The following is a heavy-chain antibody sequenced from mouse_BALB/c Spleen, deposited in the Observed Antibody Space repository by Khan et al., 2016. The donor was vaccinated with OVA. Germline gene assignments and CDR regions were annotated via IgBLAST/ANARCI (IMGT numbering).Heavy chain of an antibody. J-gene: IGHJ3*01. CDR1: GYTFTNYW. V-gene: IGHV1-69*02. D-gene: IGHD2-3*01. CDR3: TREGFDGSSFAY. CDR2: IYPSDSYT. Sequence: QVQLQQPGTELVRPGASVKLSCKASGYTFTNYWINWVKQRPGQGLEWIGNIYPSDSYTNYNQKFKDKATLTVDKSSSTASMQLSSPTSEDSAVYYCTREGFDGSSFAYWGQGTLVTVSA.